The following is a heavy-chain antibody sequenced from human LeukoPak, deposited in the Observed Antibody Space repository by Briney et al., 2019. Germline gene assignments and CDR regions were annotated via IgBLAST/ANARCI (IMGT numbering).Heavy chain of an antibody. CDR3: ARDRSPAELRTSYRLFDY. D-gene: IGHD3-16*02. Sequence: PGGSLRLSCAASGFTFSSYSMNWVRQAPGKGLEWVSSISSSSSCIYYADSVKGRFTISRDNAKNSLYLQMNSLRAEDTAVYYCARDRSPAELRTSYRLFDYWGQGTLVTVSS. CDR2: ISSSSSCI. CDR1: GFTFSSYS. J-gene: IGHJ4*02. V-gene: IGHV3-21*01.